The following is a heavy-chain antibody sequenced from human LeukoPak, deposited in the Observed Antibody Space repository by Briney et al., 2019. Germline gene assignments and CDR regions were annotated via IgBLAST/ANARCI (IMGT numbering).Heavy chain of an antibody. J-gene: IGHJ3*02. D-gene: IGHD3-16*01. CDR1: GFTFSSYE. V-gene: IGHV3-48*03. Sequence: GGSLRLSCAASGFTFSSYEMNWVRQAPGKGLEWVSYISSSGSTIYYADSVKGRFTISRDNAKNSLYLQMNSLRPEDTAVYYCAIESWGPGDDAFDIWGQGTMVTVSS. CDR2: ISSSGSTI. CDR3: AIESWGPGDDAFDI.